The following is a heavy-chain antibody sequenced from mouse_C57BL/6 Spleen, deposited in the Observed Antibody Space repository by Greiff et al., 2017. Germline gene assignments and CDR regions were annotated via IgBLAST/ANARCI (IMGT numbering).Heavy chain of an antibody. CDR3: ARSGYGDY. V-gene: IGHV1-42*01. CDR2: INPSTGGT. J-gene: IGHJ2*01. CDR1: GYSFTGYY. Sequence: VQLKESGPELVKPGASVKISCKASGYSFTGYYMNWVKQSPEKTLEWIGEINPSTGGTTYNQKFKAKAPLTVDKSSSTAYMQLKSLTSEDSAVYYCARSGYGDYWGKGTTLTVSS. D-gene: IGHD1-1*01.